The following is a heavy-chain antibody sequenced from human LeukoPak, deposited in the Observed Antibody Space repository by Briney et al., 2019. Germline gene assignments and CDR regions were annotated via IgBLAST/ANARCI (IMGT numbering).Heavy chain of an antibody. V-gene: IGHV1-2*02. CDR2: INPNSGGT. Sequence: ASVKVSCKASGYTFTGYYMHWVRQAPGQGLEWMGWINPNSGGTNYAQKFQGRVTMTRETSISTAYMELSRLRSDDTAVYYCAIGYSSSSDWFDPWGQGTLVTVSS. D-gene: IGHD6-6*01. J-gene: IGHJ5*02. CDR1: GYTFTGYY. CDR3: AIGYSSSSDWFDP.